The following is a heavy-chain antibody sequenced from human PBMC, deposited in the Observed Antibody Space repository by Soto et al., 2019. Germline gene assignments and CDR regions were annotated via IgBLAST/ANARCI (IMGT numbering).Heavy chain of an antibody. D-gene: IGHD5-18*01. CDR1: GFTFSTYA. CDR2: ISDSGGST. Sequence: LRLSCAASGFTFSTYAMSWVRQAPGKGLEWVSAISDSGGSTYYADSVKGRFTISRDNSKSTLSLQMNSLRAEDTAVYYCAKATSNYSYGPYYFDYWGQGTLVTVSS. V-gene: IGHV3-23*01. J-gene: IGHJ4*02. CDR3: AKATSNYSYGPYYFDY.